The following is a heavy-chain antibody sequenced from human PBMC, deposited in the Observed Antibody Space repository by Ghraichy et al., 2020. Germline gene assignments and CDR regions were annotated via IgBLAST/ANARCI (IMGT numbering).Heavy chain of an antibody. Sequence: SCAASGFALSNYWMHWVRQAPGKGLLWVSRIKSDGNDRIYEDSVKGRFTISRDNAKNTLYLQMSSLRAEDTAVYYCAREYCRGGSCFFGTGGSHFDYWGQGILVSVSS. J-gene: IGHJ4*02. CDR2: IKSDGNDR. CDR1: GFALSNYW. V-gene: IGHV3-74*01. CDR3: AREYCRGGSCFFGTGGSHFDY. D-gene: IGHD2-15*01.